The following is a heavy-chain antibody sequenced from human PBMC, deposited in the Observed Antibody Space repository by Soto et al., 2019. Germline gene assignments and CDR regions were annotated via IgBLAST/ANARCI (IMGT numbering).Heavy chain of an antibody. D-gene: IGHD6-19*01. V-gene: IGHV4-34*01. CDR1: GGSFSGYY. CDR2: INHSGST. CDR3: ARAATSGWADY. Sequence: PSETLSLTCAVYGGSFSGYYWSCIRQPPGKGLEWIGEINHSGSTNYNPSLKSRVTISVDTSKNQFSLKLSSVTAADTAVYYCARAATSGWADYWGQGTLVTVSS. J-gene: IGHJ4*02.